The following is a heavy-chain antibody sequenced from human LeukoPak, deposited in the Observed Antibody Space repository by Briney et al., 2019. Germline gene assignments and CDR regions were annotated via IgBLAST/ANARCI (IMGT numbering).Heavy chain of an antibody. CDR2: INHSGST. CDR3: ARGLLFDVVVVPAVD. V-gene: IGHV4-34*01. J-gene: IGHJ4*02. Sequence: PSETLSLTCAVYGGSFSGYHWSWIRQPPGKGLEWIGEINHSGSTNYNPSLKSRVTISVDTSKNQFSLKLSSVTAADTAVYYCARGLLFDVVVVPAVDWGQGTLVTVSS. CDR1: GGSFSGYH. D-gene: IGHD2-2*01.